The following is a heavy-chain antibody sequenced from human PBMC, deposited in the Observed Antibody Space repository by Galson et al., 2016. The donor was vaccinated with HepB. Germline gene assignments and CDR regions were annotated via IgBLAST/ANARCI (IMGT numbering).Heavy chain of an antibody. D-gene: IGHD2-2*01. CDR2: INQDGNGK. CDR1: GFTFSSYW. Sequence: SLRLSCAASGFTFSSYWMIWVRQAPGRGLEWVANINQDGNGKQYVDSVKGRFTVSRDNGKNSLFLQMNSLRAEDTAVYYCARFSRSDFSYWGRGTLVTVPS. CDR3: ARFSRSDFSY. J-gene: IGHJ4*02. V-gene: IGHV3-7*04.